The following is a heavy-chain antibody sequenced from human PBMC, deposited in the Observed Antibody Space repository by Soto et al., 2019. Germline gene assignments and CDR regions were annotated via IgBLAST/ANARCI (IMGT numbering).Heavy chain of an antibody. CDR2: IYYSGST. D-gene: IGHD6-13*01. J-gene: IGHJ5*02. CDR1: GGSISSGGYY. CDR3: ARGQETSSNWWEWFDP. Sequence: QVQLQESGPGLVKPSQTLSLTCTVSGGSISSGGYYWTWIRQHPGKGLEWIGYIYYSGSTYYNPSLKSRVTISVDTSKNQFSLKLNSVTAADTAVYYCARGQETSSNWWEWFDPWGQGTLVTVSS. V-gene: IGHV4-31*03.